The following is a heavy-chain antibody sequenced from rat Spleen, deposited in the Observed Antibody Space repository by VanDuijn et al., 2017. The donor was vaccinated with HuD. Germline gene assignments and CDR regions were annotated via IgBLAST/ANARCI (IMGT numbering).Heavy chain of an antibody. CDR3: ATTPGRPFAY. CDR1: GFTFSDYN. J-gene: IGHJ3*01. CDR2: IIYDGTRT. Sequence: EVQLVESGGGLIQPGRSLKLSCAASGFTFSDYNMAWVRQAPKKGLDWVATIIYDGTRTHYRDSVMGRFTISRENAKSTLFLQMDSLRSEDTATYYCATTPGRPFAYWGQGTLVTVSS. V-gene: IGHV5S10*01. D-gene: IGHD5-1*01.